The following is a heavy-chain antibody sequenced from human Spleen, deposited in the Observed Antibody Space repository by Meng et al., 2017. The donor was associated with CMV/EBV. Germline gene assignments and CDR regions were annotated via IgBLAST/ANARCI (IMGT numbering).Heavy chain of an antibody. V-gene: IGHV1-2*02. D-gene: IGHD2-2*02. J-gene: IGHJ5*02. CDR3: ARLGYCSSTSCYTGWFDP. Sequence: ASVKVSCKASGYTFTSYGISWVRQAPGQGLEWMGWIYPNSGGTHYAQKFQGRLTVTTDTSISTGYMELSSLGSDDTAVYYCARLGYCSSTSCYTGWFDPWGQGTLVTVSS. CDR1: GYTFTSYG. CDR2: IYPNSGGT.